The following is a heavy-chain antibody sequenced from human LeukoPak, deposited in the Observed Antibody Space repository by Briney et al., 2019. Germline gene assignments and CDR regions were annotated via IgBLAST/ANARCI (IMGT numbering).Heavy chain of an antibody. Sequence: SETLTLPCTVSGGSIINYYWSWIRQPAGKGLEWIGRIYASGSTSYNPSLTSRVTISVDKSKKQFSLKLTSVTAADTAVYYCARGEGAIAVAAHFDSGGQG. CDR3: ARGEGAIAVAAHFDS. CDR2: IYASGST. CDR1: GGSIINYY. V-gene: IGHV4-4*07. J-gene: IGHJ4*02. D-gene: IGHD6-19*01.